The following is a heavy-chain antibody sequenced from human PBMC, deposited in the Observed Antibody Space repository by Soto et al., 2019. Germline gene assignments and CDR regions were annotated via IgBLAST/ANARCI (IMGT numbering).Heavy chain of an antibody. J-gene: IGHJ6*02. CDR1: GFTFSSYG. Sequence: QVQLVESGGGVVQPGRSLRLSCAASGFTFSSYGMHWVRQAPGKGLEWVAVIWYDGSNKYYADSVKGRFTISRDNSKNTLYLQMNSRRAEDTAVYYCARDSYYYDSSGYYDYYYYGMDVWGQGTTVTVSS. D-gene: IGHD3-22*01. V-gene: IGHV3-33*01. CDR3: ARDSYYYDSSGYYDYYYYGMDV. CDR2: IWYDGSNK.